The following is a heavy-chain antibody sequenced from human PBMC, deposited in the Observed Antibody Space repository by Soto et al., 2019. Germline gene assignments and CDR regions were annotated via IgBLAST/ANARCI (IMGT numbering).Heavy chain of an antibody. Sequence: EVQLVESGGGLVQPGGSLRLSCAASGFTFSSYAMSWVRQAPGKGLEWVSAISGSGASTYYADSVKGRFTISRDNSKNTLYLQMSILRAEDTAFYYCAHFDWFIDYWGQGTLVTVSS. CDR3: AHFDWFIDY. V-gene: IGHV3-23*04. D-gene: IGHD3-9*01. CDR2: ISGSGAST. J-gene: IGHJ4*02. CDR1: GFTFSSYA.